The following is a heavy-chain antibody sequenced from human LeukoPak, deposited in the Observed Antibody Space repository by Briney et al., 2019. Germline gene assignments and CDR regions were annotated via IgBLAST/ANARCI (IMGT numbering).Heavy chain of an antibody. D-gene: IGHD3-10*01. CDR3: ARAVAMVRGVIGPYYFDY. J-gene: IGHJ4*02. V-gene: IGHV1-8*01. CDR2: MNPNSGNT. CDR1: GYTFTSYD. Sequence: APVKVSCKASGYTFTSYDINWVRQATGQGLEWMGWMNPNSGNTGYAQKFQGRVTMTRNTSISTAYMELSSLRSEDTAVYYCARAVAMVRGVIGPYYFDYWGQGTLVTVSS.